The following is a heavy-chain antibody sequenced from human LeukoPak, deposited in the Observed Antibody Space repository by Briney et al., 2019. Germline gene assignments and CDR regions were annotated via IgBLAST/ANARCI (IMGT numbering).Heavy chain of an antibody. Sequence: PGGSLRLSCAASGFTFSSYSFNWVRQAPGKGLEWVSYISRTTSYADSVKGRFTISRDNAKSSLCLQTNSLRAEDTAVYYCARDTDYAFDVWGQGTMVTVSS. CDR1: GFTFSSYS. J-gene: IGHJ3*01. CDR2: ISRTT. CDR3: ARDTDYAFDV. V-gene: IGHV3-48*01.